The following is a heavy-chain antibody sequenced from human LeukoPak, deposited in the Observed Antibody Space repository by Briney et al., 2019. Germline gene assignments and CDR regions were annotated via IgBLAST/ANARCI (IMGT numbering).Heavy chain of an antibody. D-gene: IGHD3-10*01. CDR3: AKDPLQYGSGSYYFDY. CDR2: IWCDGNNK. CDR1: EFTLSSYG. Sequence: GGSLRLSCTASEFTLSSYGMHCVRRAPGRGLEWVAFIWCDGNNKYYADSVKGRFTISRDNSKNTPYLQMNSVRAEDTAVYYCAKDPLQYGSGSYYFDYWGQGTLVTVSS. J-gene: IGHJ4*02. V-gene: IGHV3-30*02.